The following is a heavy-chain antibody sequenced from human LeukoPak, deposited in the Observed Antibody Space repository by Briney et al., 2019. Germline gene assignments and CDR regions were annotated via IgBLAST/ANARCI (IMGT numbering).Heavy chain of an antibody. V-gene: IGHV4-30-4*01. J-gene: IGHJ6*02. CDR2: IYYSGST. D-gene: IGHD3-16*01. CDR1: GGSISSGDYY. Sequence: SQTLSLTCTVSGGSISSGDYYWSWIRQPPGKGLEWIGYIYYSGSTYYNLSLKSRVTISVDTSKNQFSLKLSSVTAADTAVYYCARDLLGARGFLPENYYYYGMDVWGQGTTVTVSS. CDR3: ARDLLGARGFLPENYYYYGMDV.